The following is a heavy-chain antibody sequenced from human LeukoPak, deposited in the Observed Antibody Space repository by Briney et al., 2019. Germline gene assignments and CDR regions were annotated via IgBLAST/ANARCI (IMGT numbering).Heavy chain of an antibody. CDR3: ASNMTTGGDFDY. J-gene: IGHJ4*02. CDR2: IWYDGSNK. V-gene: IGHV3-33*01. CDR1: GFTFSSYG. Sequence: PGGSLRLSCAASGFTFSSYGMHWVRQAPGKGLEWVAVIWYDGSNKYYADSVKGRFTISRDNSKNTLYLQMNSLRAEDTALYYCASNMTTGGDFDYWGQGTLVTVSS. D-gene: IGHD4-17*01.